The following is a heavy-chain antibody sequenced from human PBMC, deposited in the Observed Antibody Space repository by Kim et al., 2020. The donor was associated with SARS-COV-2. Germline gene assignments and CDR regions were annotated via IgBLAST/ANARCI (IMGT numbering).Heavy chain of an antibody. D-gene: IGHD3-3*01. CDR3: ARGLYDDFWSGYQTQYNW. V-gene: IGHV3-53*01. CDR1: EFSVSSNF. Sequence: GGSLRLSCVASEFSVSSNFMSWVRQAPGKGLEWVSVIYSGGSTYYADSVKGRFTISRDKSKNTLHLQMNSLRAEDTAVYYCARGLYDDFWSGYQTQYNW. CDR2: IYSGGST. J-gene: IGHJ2*01.